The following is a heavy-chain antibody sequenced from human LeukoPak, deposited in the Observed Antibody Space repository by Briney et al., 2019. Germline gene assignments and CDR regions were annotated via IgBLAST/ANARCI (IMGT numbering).Heavy chain of an antibody. CDR1: GFTFSSYA. D-gene: IGHD2-21*02. Sequence: PGGSLRLSCAASGFTFSSYAMSWIRQPPGKGLEWIGYIYDSGSTNYNPSLKSRVTISVDTSKNQFSLKLSSVTAADTAVYYCARALTWYYFDYWGQGTLVTVSS. J-gene: IGHJ4*02. CDR2: IYDSGST. V-gene: IGHV4-59*01. CDR3: ARALTWYYFDY.